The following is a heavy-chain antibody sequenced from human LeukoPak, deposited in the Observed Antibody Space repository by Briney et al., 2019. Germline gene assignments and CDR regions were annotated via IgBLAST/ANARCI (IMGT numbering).Heavy chain of an antibody. CDR3: VRRESSSSWYNCFYY. Sequence: PGGSLRLSCAASGFTFSNYAMSWVREAPGKGLEWGSAISPSADSTSYADSVKGRLAISRDNSKNTAYLQMDRLRAEETAVYYCVRRESSSSWYNCFYYGGQGRLVTV. CDR2: ISPSADST. D-gene: IGHD6-13*01. J-gene: IGHJ4*02. CDR1: GFTFSNYA. V-gene: IGHV3-23*01.